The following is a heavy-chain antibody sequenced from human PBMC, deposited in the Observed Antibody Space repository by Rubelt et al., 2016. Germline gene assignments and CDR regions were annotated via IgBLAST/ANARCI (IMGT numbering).Heavy chain of an antibody. D-gene: IGHD5-12*01. CDR2: ISDNGDT. CDR3: ARDRASGSLTAWFDP. J-gene: IGHJ5*02. Sequence: QVQLRQSGPGLLKPSETLSLMCAVFGGSLSDYSWSWIRQVPGKGLEWIGEISDNGDTNYHPSLRSRVTLSLDTSRKEFSLRLKSVTAADSAVYYRARDRASGSLTAWFDPWGQGTLVTVSS. CDR1: GGSLSDYS. V-gene: IGHV4-34*01.